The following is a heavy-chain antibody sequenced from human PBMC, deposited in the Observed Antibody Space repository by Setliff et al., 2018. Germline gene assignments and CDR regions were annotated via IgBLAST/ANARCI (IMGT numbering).Heavy chain of an antibody. D-gene: IGHD2-21*02. V-gene: IGHV3-64D*09. Sequence: GGSLRLSCSASGFTFSRYAMHWVRQAPRKGLESVSAISSTGIPIYYADSVKARFTISRDDAQNTLYLQMSSLRTDDTAVYCCVKDPSVYGADSGSIWGQGTMVTVSS. CDR1: GFTFSRYA. J-gene: IGHJ3*02. CDR2: ISSTGIPI. CDR3: VKDPSVYGADSGSI.